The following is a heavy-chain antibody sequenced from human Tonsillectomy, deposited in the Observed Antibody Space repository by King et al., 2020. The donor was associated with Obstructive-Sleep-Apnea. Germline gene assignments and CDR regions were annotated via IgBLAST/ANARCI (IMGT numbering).Heavy chain of an antibody. CDR2: IYYSGST. J-gene: IGHJ4*02. Sequence: QLQESGPGLVKPSETLSLTCTVSGDSISTYYWSWIRQPPGKGLEWIGYIYYSGSTSYNASLKSLVTISVDTSKNQFSLKLRSVTAADTAVYYCARDLGYSYGIDYWGQGTLVTVSS. CDR1: GDSISTYY. D-gene: IGHD5-18*01. CDR3: ARDLGYSYGIDY. V-gene: IGHV4-59*01.